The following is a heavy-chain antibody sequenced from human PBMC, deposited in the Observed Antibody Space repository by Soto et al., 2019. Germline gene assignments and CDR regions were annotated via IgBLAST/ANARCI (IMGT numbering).Heavy chain of an antibody. J-gene: IGHJ6*02. CDR1: GDSISSGGYY. D-gene: IGHD1-20*01. CDR2: IYYSGST. CDR3: ARFNWNGAYYYYAMDV. Sequence: SETLSLTCTVSGDSISSGGYYWSWIRQPPGKGLEWIGYIYYSGSTYYNPSLKSRVTISLDTSRNQFSLKVRSVTAADTAMYYCARFNWNGAYYYYAMDVWGQGTTVTVSS. V-gene: IGHV4-31*03.